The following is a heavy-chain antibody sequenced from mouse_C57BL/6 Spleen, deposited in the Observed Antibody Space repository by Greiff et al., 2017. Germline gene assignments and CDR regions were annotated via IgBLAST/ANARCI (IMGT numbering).Heavy chain of an antibody. CDR3: KDGYYNY. V-gene: IGHV1-15*01. CDR2: IDPETGGT. Sequence: VKLVESGAELVRPGASVTLSCKASGYTFTDYEMHWVKQTPVHGLEWIGAIDPETGGTAYNQKFKGKAILTADKSSSTAYMELRSLTSEDSAVYYCKDGYYNYWGQGTTLTVSS. D-gene: IGHD2-3*01. J-gene: IGHJ2*01. CDR1: GYTFTDYE.